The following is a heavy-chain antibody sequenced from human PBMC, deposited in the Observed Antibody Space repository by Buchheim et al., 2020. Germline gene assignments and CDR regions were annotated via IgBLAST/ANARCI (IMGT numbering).Heavy chain of an antibody. CDR2: ISNDGTTT. V-gene: IGHV3-74*01. CDR3: ARSFVEALDY. CDR1: GFTFSSYW. Sequence: EVQLVESGGGLVQPGGSLRLSCAASGFTFSSYWMHWVRQAPGKGLVWLSVISNDGTTTSNADSVKGRFIVSRDNAKNTLYLQMNSLRAEDTAVYYCARSFVEALDYWGQGIL. J-gene: IGHJ4*02. D-gene: IGHD1-1*01.